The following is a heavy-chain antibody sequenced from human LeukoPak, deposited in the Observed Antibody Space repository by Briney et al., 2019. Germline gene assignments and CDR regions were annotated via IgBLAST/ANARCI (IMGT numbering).Heavy chain of an antibody. J-gene: IGHJ4*02. V-gene: IGHV3-30*04. D-gene: IGHD6-13*01. Sequence: GGSLRLSCAASGFTFSSYAMHWVRQAPGKGLEWGAVISYDGSNKYYADSVKGRFTISRDNSKNTLYLQMNSLRAEDTAVYYCASALRYSSSWTVLDYWGQGTLVTVSS. CDR3: ASALRYSSSWTVLDY. CDR2: ISYDGSNK. CDR1: GFTFSSYA.